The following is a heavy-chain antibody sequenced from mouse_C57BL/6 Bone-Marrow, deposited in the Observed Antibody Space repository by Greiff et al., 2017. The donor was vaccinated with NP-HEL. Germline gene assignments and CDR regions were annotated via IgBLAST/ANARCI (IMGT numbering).Heavy chain of an antibody. J-gene: IGHJ3*01. CDR3: ARGGDGYPAWFAY. V-gene: IGHV1-64*01. Sequence: VQLQQPGAELVKPGASVKLSCKASGYTFTSYWMHWVKQRPGQGLEWIGMIHPNSGSTNYNEKFKSKATLTVDKSSSTAYMQLSSLTSEDSAVYYCARGGDGYPAWFAYWGQGTLVTVSA. D-gene: IGHD2-3*01. CDR1: GYTFTSYW. CDR2: IHPNSGST.